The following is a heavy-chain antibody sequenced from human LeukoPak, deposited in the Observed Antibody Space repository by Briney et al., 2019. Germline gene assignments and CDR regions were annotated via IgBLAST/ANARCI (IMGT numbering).Heavy chain of an antibody. Sequence: SVKVSCKASGGTFSSYAISWVRQAPGQGLEWMGGIIPIFGTANYAQKFQGRVTITADESTSTAYMELSSLRSEDTAVYYRARARYYDFWSGYYDYWGQGTLVTVSS. CDR3: ARARYYDFWSGYYDY. D-gene: IGHD3-3*01. J-gene: IGHJ4*02. CDR1: GGTFSSYA. V-gene: IGHV1-69*13. CDR2: IIPIFGTA.